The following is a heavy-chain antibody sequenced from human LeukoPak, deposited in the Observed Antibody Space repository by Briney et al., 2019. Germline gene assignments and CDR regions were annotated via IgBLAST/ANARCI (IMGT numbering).Heavy chain of an antibody. J-gene: IGHJ4*02. Sequence: PSETLSLTCTVSGGSISSYYWSWIRQPPGKGLEWIGYIYYSGSTNYNPSLKSRVTISVDTSKNQFSLKLSSVTAADTAVYYCARAGNSGWIFDYWGQGTLVTVSS. D-gene: IGHD6-19*01. CDR2: IYYSGST. V-gene: IGHV4-59*01. CDR1: GGSISSYY. CDR3: ARAGNSGWIFDY.